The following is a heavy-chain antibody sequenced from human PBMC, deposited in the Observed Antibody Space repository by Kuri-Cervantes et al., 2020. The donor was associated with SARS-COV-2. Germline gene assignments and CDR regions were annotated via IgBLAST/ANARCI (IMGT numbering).Heavy chain of an antibody. CDR1: GYTFTSQY. Sequence: ASVKVSCKASGYTFTSQYLHWVRQAPGQGLEWMGIINPSGGSTSYAQKFQGRVTMTGDTSTSTVYMELSSLRSEDTAVYYCAGESGGYCSGGGCSTNWFDPWGQGTLVTVSS. V-gene: IGHV1-46*01. D-gene: IGHD2-15*01. CDR2: INPSGGST. CDR3: AGESGGYCSGGGCSTNWFDP. J-gene: IGHJ5*02.